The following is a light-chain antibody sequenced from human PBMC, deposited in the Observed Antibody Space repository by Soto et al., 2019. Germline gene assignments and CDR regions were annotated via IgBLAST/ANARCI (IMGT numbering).Light chain of an antibody. J-gene: IGKJ1*01. V-gene: IGKV3-15*01. CDR1: QSVRSRH. Sequence: EIVLTQSPDTLSLSPGERATLFCRASQSVRSRHLAWYQVRPGHAPRLLIYGASTRAAGIPARFSGSGSGTDFTLTITSLQSEDFGVYYCHQHNNWWTFGQGTKVDIK. CDR2: GAS. CDR3: HQHNNWWT.